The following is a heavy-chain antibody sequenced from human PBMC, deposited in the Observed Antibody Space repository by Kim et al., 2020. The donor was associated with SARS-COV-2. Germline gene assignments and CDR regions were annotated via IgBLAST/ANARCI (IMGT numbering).Heavy chain of an antibody. Sequence: GGSLRLSCAASGCLFSSNSMTWVRQAPGKGLEWVANIKPDGGNTYYVDSVKGRFTISRDNTKNLLYLQMSGLRAEDTAVYYCARDSYDNGGYGAFDIWG. CDR2: IKPDGGNT. D-gene: IGHD3-22*01. J-gene: IGHJ3*02. CDR1: GCLFSSNS. CDR3: ARDSYDNGGYGAFDI. V-gene: IGHV3-7*01.